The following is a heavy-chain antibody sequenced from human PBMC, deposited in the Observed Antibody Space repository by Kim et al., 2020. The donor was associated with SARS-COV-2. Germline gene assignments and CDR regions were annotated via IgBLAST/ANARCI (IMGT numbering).Heavy chain of an antibody. CDR2: ISSHSIYI. V-gene: IGHV3-21*06. J-gene: IGHJ4*02. Sequence: GGSLRLSCAASGFTFSRYSMNWVRQAPGKGLEWVSTISSHSIYIYYADSVQGRFTISRDNAKNSLWLEMNSLRAEDTAMYYCTGDLSTGRPGGFDYWGEGTLVTVSS. D-gene: IGHD1-1*01. CDR1: GFTFSRYS. CDR3: TGDLSTGRPGGFDY.